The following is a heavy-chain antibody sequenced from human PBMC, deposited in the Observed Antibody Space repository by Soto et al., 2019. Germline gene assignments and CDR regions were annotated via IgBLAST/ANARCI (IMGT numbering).Heavy chain of an antibody. CDR3: ARYSSTALLPCFYC. CDR1: GGSITNSRYD. CDR2: VSSSGKT. Sequence: SETRSLTCNVAGGSITNSRYDWVWVRQTPERGREWMGAVSSSGKTFYIPSLESRVAITSDASKNDFSLSLTSVPAADTPVYYSARYSSTALLPCFYCWRQGIRVAASS. D-gene: IGHD5-18*01. J-gene: IGHJ4*02. V-gene: IGHV4-39*02.